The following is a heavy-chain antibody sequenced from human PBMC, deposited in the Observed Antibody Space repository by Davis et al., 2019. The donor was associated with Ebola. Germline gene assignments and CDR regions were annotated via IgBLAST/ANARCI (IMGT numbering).Heavy chain of an antibody. D-gene: IGHD3-22*01. CDR2: IRSKANSYAT. Sequence: GESLKISCAASGFTFSGSAMHWVRQASGKGLEWVGRIRSKANSYATAYAASVKGRFTISRDDSKNTAYLQMNSLKTEDTAVYYCTKGSSGIDYWGQGTLVTVSS. CDR1: GFTFSGSA. V-gene: IGHV3-73*01. J-gene: IGHJ4*02. CDR3: TKGSSGIDY.